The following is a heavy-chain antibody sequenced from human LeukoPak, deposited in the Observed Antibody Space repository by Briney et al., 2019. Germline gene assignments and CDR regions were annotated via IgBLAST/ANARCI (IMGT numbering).Heavy chain of an antibody. Sequence: GGSLRLSCAASGFTFSSYGMHWVRQVPGKGLEWVAVISYDGSNKYYADSVKGRFTISRDNSKNTLYLQMNSLRAEDTAVYYCASELGTGGYWGQGTLVTVSS. J-gene: IGHJ4*02. CDR2: ISYDGSNK. CDR1: GFTFSSYG. CDR3: ASELGTGGY. D-gene: IGHD7-27*01. V-gene: IGHV3-30*03.